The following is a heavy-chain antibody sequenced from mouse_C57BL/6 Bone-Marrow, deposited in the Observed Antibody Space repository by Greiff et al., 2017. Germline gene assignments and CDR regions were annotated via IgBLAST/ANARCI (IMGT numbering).Heavy chain of an antibody. V-gene: IGHV3-6*01. Sequence: DVHLVESGPGLVKPSQSLSLTCSVTGYSITSGYYWNWIRQFPGNKLEWMGYISYDGSNNYNPSLKNRISITRDTSKNQFFLKLNSVTTEDTATYYCASWYFDVWGTGTTVTVSS. CDR1: GYSITSGYY. J-gene: IGHJ1*03. CDR3: ASWYFDV. CDR2: ISYDGSN.